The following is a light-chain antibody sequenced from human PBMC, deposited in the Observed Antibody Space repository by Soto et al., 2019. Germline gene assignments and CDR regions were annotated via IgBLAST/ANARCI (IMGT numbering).Light chain of an antibody. CDR2: AAS. Sequence: EIVMTQSPATLSVSPGERATLSCRASQSLSFNLAWYQQKPGQAPRLLIYAASTRATGIPDRFSGSGSGTDFTLTISRLEPEDFAVYYCQQYGSSPMTFGQGTKVDIK. J-gene: IGKJ1*01. V-gene: IGKV3-20*01. CDR1: QSLSFN. CDR3: QQYGSSPMT.